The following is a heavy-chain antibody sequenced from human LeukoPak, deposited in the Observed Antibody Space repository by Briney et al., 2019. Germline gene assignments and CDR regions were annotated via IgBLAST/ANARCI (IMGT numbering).Heavy chain of an antibody. Sequence: ETLSLACTVSGGSISTYYWSWIRQPPGKTLEWIGNIYSSGSTYYNSSLKSRVIILIDTSKNHFSLTLSSVTAADTAVYYCTRSDGYGLVGIWGQGTMVTVSS. V-gene: IGHV4-59*04. CDR3: TRSDGYGLVGI. J-gene: IGHJ3*01. D-gene: IGHD3-10*01. CDR1: GGSISTYY. CDR2: IYSSGST.